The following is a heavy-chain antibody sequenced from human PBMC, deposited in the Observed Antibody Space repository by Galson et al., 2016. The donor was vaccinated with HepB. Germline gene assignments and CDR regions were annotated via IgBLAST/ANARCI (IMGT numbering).Heavy chain of an antibody. CDR2: ISYDGSNK. CDR1: GFTFSNYA. CDR3: TRASFTTFGILPGYFQH. V-gene: IGHV3-30*04. D-gene: IGHD3-3*01. Sequence: SLRLSCAASGFTFSNYAFHWVRQTPGNGLEWVYVISYDGSNKYYSDSVKGRFIISRDNSTNTIILHMNSLRSEDTGVYHCTRASFTTFGILPGYFQHWGQGRRVTVSS. J-gene: IGHJ1*01.